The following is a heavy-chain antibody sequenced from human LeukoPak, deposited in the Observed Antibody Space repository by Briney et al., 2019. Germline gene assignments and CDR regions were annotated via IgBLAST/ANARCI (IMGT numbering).Heavy chain of an antibody. CDR2: LYASGSH. D-gene: IGHD5-18*01. J-gene: IGHJ5*02. CDR1: GGSISSYS. CDR3: ARPLRVDTSFMGFDP. V-gene: IGHV4-4*07. Sequence: SETLSLTCSVSGGSISSYSWSWIRQRAGKGLEWIGRLYASGSHNYNPSLKSRVTMSLDTSKNQISLRLNSVTAADTAVYFCARPLRVDTSFMGFDPWGQGTLVTVSS.